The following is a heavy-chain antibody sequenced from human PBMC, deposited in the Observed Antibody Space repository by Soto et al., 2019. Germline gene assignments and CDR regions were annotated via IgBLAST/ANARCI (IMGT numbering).Heavy chain of an antibody. CDR1: GFTFSSYA. D-gene: IGHD3-3*01. J-gene: IGHJ4*02. CDR3: AKDQPGDYDFWSGYPNYFDY. Sequence: EVQLLESGGGLVQPGGSLRLSCAASGFTFSSYAMSWVRQAPGKGLEWVSAISGSGGSTYYADSVKGRFTISRDNSKNTLYLQMNSLRAEDTAVYYCAKDQPGDYDFWSGYPNYFDYWGQGTLVTVSS. V-gene: IGHV3-23*01. CDR2: ISGSGGST.